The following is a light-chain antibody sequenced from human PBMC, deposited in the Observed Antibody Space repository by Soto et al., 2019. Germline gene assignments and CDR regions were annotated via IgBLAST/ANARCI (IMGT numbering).Light chain of an antibody. V-gene: IGKV1-5*01. CDR1: QSIDRW. CDR3: QHSHRYGL. Sequence: DIQMTQAPSTLPTSVGDRVTITCPSSQSIDRWVCWYQRRPGKVTKIQIYHASSLETRVTSRFSGSGSGTEFNLTIRSLQPDDFATHYCQHSHRYGLFAKGTK. CDR2: HAS. J-gene: IGKJ1*01.